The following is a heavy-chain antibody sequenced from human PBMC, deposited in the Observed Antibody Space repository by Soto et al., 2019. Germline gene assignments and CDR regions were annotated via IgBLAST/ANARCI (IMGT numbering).Heavy chain of an antibody. CDR2: TYYSGGS. J-gene: IGHJ4*02. Sequence: QVQLQESGPGLVKASQTLSLTCTLSGASVSSAEHYWGWMRQPPGKGLEWIGYTYYSGGSYYNASLQRPVSISVETSQNQFSLKLTSVTAADTAVYYCARLSGYDPAGAADKWGPGILVSVSS. D-gene: IGHD5-12*01. CDR1: GASVSSAEHY. V-gene: IGHV4-30-4*01. CDR3: ARLSGYDPAGAADK.